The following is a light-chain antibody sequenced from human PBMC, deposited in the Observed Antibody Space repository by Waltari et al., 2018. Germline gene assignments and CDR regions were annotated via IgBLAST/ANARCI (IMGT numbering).Light chain of an antibody. V-gene: IGKV4-1*01. J-gene: IGKJ4*01. CDR3: QQYSSTPLT. Sequence: DIVMTQSPDSLAVSLGERANINCKSSQTVLYNGNNKNSLAWYQQKPGQPTKLRSYWASTRDSGVPDRFSGSGSGTDFTLTISSLQAEDVAVYYCQQYSSTPLTFGGGTKVEIK. CDR1: QTVLYNGNNKNS. CDR2: WAS.